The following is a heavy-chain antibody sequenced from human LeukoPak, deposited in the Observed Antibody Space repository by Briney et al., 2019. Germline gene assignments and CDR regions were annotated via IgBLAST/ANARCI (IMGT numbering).Heavy chain of an antibody. CDR3: TRDYGMDV. Sequence: SCKASGGTFSSYAINWVRQAPGKGLEWVGRIKSKTDGGTTDYAAPVKGRFTISGDDSKNTLYLQMNSLKTEDTAVYYCTRDYGMDVWGQGTTVTVSS. CDR1: GGTFSSYA. CDR2: IKSKTDGGTT. V-gene: IGHV3-15*07. J-gene: IGHJ6*02.